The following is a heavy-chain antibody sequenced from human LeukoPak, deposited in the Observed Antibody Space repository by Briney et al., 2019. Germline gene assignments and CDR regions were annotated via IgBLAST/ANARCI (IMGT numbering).Heavy chain of an antibody. D-gene: IGHD6-6*01. CDR2: IKRDGSEK. V-gene: IGHV3-7*01. Sequence: PGGSLRLSCAASGFIFNDYWMTWVRQAPGKGLEWVASIKRDGSEKYYVDSVKDRFTIFRDDAKNSLYLQMHSLRAEDTAVYYCSRDSGRREDHWGQGTLVTVSS. CDR1: GFIFNDYW. J-gene: IGHJ4*02. CDR3: SRDSGRREDH.